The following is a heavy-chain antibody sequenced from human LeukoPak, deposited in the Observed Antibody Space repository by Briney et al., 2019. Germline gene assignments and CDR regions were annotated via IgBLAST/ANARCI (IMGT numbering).Heavy chain of an antibody. CDR1: GFTFSSYA. Sequence: GGSLRLSCAASGFTFSSYAMSWVRQAPGKGLEWVSAISGSGGSTYYADPVKGRFTISRDNSKNTLYLQMNSLRAEDTAVYYCAKVYCGGDCYPGAFDIWGQGTMVTVSS. J-gene: IGHJ3*02. CDR2: ISGSGGST. CDR3: AKVYCGGDCYPGAFDI. D-gene: IGHD2-21*02. V-gene: IGHV3-23*01.